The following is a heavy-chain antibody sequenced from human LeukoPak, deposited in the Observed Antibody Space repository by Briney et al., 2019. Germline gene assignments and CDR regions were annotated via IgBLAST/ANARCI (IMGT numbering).Heavy chain of an antibody. CDR3: ARTGSSVHFDY. V-gene: IGHV3-7*01. Sequence: GGSLRLSCAASGFTFSSYRMSWVRQAPGKGLEWVANIKQDGSEKYYVDSVKSRFTISRDNAKNSLYLQMNSLRAEDTAVYYCARTGSSVHFDYWGQGTLVTVSS. CDR1: GFTFSSYR. J-gene: IGHJ4*02. D-gene: IGHD2-15*01. CDR2: IKQDGSEK.